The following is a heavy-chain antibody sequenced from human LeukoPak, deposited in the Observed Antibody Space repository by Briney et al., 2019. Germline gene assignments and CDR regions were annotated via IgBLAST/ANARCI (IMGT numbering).Heavy chain of an antibody. CDR3: ARVAAEVVGLPGVIGFGWLRRDYYYMDV. CDR1: GYTFTSYY. V-gene: IGHV1-46*01. J-gene: IGHJ6*03. Sequence: GASVKVSCKASGYTFTSYYVHWVRQAPGERLEWMGIINPSGGSTSYAQKFQGRVTMTRDMSTSTVYMKLSSLRSEDTAVYHCARVAAEVVGLPGVIGFGWLRRDYYYMDVWGKGTTVTVSS. CDR2: INPSGGST. D-gene: IGHD2-2*02.